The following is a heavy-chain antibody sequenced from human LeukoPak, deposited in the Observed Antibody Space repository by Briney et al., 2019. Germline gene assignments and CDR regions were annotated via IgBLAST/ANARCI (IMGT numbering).Heavy chain of an antibody. J-gene: IGHJ5*02. D-gene: IGHD6-6*01. CDR2: IYTSGST. CDR3: AREKSIATRWPWFDP. V-gene: IGHV4-61*02. Sequence: SETLSLTCTVSGGSISSGSYYWSWIRQPAGKGLEWIGRIYTSGSTNYYPSLKSRVTISVDTSKNQFSLKLSSVTAADTAVYYCAREKSIATRWPWFDPWGQGTLVTVSS. CDR1: GGSISSGSYY.